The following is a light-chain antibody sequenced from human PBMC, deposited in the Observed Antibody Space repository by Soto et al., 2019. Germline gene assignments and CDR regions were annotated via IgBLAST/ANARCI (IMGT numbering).Light chain of an antibody. CDR2: GNN. Sequence: QSVLTQPPSVSGAPGQRVTISCTGSSSNIGAGYAVHWFQQLPGIAPKLLIFGNNNRPSGVPDRFSGSKSGTSASLAITGLQAEDEGDYYCSAYTVSRTYVFGTGTKVTVL. V-gene: IGLV1-40*01. CDR1: SSNIGAGYA. J-gene: IGLJ1*01. CDR3: SAYTVSRTYV.